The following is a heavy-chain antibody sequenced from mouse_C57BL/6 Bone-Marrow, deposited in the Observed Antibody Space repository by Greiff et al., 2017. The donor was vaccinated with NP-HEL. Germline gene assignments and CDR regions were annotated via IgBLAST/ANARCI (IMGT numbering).Heavy chain of an antibody. J-gene: IGHJ2*01. Sequence: QVQLQQSGAELARPGASVKLSCKASGYTFTSYGISWVKQRTGQGLEWIGEIYPRSGNTYYNEKFKGKATLTADKSSSTAYMELRSLTSEDSAVYVCARLPTVRGYFDDWGTGTTLTVSS. CDR2: IYPRSGNT. CDR3: ARLPTVRGYFDD. D-gene: IGHD1-1*01. CDR1: GYTFTSYG. V-gene: IGHV1-81*01.